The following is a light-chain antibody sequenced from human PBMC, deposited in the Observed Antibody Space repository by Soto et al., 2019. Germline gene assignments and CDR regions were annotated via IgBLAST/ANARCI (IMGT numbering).Light chain of an antibody. CDR3: RSFTGTITPGV. CDR1: NSDVGGYNY. V-gene: IGLV2-14*03. Sequence: QSALTQPASVSGSPGQSITISCTGTNSDVGGYNYVSWYQQHPGKAPKLIIYDVSNRPSGVSSRFSGSKSGSTAYLIISGLQAEDEADYYCRSFTGTITPGVFGMGPMLTVL. CDR2: DVS. J-gene: IGLJ1*01.